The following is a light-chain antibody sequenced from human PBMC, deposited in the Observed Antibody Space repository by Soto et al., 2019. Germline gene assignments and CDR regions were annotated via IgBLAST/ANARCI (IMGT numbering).Light chain of an antibody. V-gene: IGKV3-15*01. Sequence: EIVMTQSPASLSVSPGDGATLSCRASQSVASNVAWYQQKPGQGPRLLIHGASTRAVGVPARFSGSGSGTELTLNIGILQSEDFAFYYCQQYHNWPPQYTFGQGTKLQIK. J-gene: IGKJ2*01. CDR1: QSVASN. CDR2: GAS. CDR3: QQYHNWPPQYT.